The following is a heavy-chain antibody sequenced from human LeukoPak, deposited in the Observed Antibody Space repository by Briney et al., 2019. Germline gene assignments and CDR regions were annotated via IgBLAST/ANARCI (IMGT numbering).Heavy chain of an antibody. J-gene: IGHJ4*02. Sequence: TLSLTCAVSGGPFSGYFWSWIRQSSGKGLEWIGEIHNSGTTNYNPSLNSRVTISEDTSKNQFYLNLSSVTAADTAVYYCARRYYYNLGSFPFDFWGQGTLVTVPS. D-gene: IGHD3-10*01. CDR2: IHNSGTT. V-gene: IGHV4-34*01. CDR3: ARRYYYNLGSFPFDF. CDR1: GGPFSGYF.